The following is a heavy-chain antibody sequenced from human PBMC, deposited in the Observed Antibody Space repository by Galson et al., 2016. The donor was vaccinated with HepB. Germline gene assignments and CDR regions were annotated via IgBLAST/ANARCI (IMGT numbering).Heavy chain of an antibody. CDR1: GFTFEDFV. D-gene: IGHD7-27*01. Sequence: SLRLSCAASGFTFEDFVLHWVRQAPGQGLEWLALISWDGSATFYGDSVNGRFTISRDNRQNSLYLQMNSLRSEDHAFYLCAKATGVDSFFDHWGQGPLATVSS. CDR3: AKATGVDSFFDH. V-gene: IGHV3-43D*03. CDR2: ISWDGSAT. J-gene: IGHJ4*02.